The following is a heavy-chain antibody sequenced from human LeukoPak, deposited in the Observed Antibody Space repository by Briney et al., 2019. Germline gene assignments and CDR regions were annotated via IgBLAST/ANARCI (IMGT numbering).Heavy chain of an antibody. D-gene: IGHD3-16*01. V-gene: IGHV3-30*02. J-gene: IGHJ2*01. CDR2: IRYDGSNK. CDR3: ARDIYGYFDL. CDR1: GFTFSSYG. Sequence: GGSLRLSCAASGFTFSSYGMHWVRQAPGKGLEWVAFIRYDGSNKYYADSVKGRFTISRDNAKNTLYLQMNSLRAEDTAVYYCARDIYGYFDLWGRGTLVTVSS.